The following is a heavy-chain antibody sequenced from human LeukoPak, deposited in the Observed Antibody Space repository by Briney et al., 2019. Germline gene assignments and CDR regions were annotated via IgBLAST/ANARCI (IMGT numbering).Heavy chain of an antibody. CDR1: GGSISSGDYY. Sequence: SQTLSLTCTVSGGSISSGDYYWSWIRQPPGKGLEWIGYIYYSGSTYYNPSLKSRVTMSVDTSKNQFSLKLSSVTAADTAVYYCARGGSFDWLLRRVWFDPWGQGTLVTVSS. J-gene: IGHJ5*02. CDR2: IYYSGST. D-gene: IGHD3-9*01. CDR3: ARGGSFDWLLRRVWFDP. V-gene: IGHV4-30-4*08.